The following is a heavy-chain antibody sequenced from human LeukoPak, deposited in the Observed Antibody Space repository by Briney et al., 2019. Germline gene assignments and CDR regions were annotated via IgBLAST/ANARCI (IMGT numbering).Heavy chain of an antibody. CDR3: VRRSRVAMPNALDLISDF. CDR2: ITDGGRT. D-gene: IGHD6-13*01. Sequence: SETLSLTCAVYGDSFSGHYWSWIRQPPGKGPEWIGEITDGGRTSYSPSLKSRATISVVPSQRQFSLELGSVTAADTAIYYCVRRSRVAMPNALDLISDFWGQGTLVTVSS. CDR1: GDSFSGHY. J-gene: IGHJ4*02. V-gene: IGHV4-34*01.